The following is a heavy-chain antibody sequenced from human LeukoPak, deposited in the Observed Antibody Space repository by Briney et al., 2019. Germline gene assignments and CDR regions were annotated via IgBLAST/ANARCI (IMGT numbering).Heavy chain of an antibody. CDR3: AKDGGILTGKLHYYYYYGMDV. J-gene: IGHJ6*02. V-gene: IGHV3-23*01. Sequence: GGSLRLSCAASGFTFSSYAMSWVRQAPGKGLEWVSAISGSGGSTYYADSVKGRFTISRDNSKNTLYLQMNSLRAEDTAVYYCAKDGGILTGKLHYYYYYGMDVWGQGTTVTVSS. D-gene: IGHD3-9*01. CDR2: ISGSGGST. CDR1: GFTFSSYA.